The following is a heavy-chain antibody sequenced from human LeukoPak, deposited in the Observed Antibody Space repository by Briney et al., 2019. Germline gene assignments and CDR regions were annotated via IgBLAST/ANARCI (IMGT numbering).Heavy chain of an antibody. V-gene: IGHV1-18*01. D-gene: IGHD2-15*01. CDR3: ARGFGVVAATISYLYYYMDV. CDR1: GYNFNGFA. J-gene: IGHJ6*03. Sequence: ASVKVSCKASGYNFNGFAVSWVRQAPGQGLEWMGWISASSGNTKLAQRLQGRVTMTTDTSTSTAYVELRSLRSDDTAVYYCARGFGVVAATISYLYYYMDVWGKGTTVTVSS. CDR2: ISASSGNT.